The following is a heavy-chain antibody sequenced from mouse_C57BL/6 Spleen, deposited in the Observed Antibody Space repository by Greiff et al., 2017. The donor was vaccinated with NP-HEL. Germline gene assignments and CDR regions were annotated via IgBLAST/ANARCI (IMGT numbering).Heavy chain of an antibody. CDR3: TRLEGANYYCISTH. CDR2: IDPETGGT. V-gene: IGHV1-15*01. CDR1: GYTFTDYD. Sequence: VQLQQSGAELVRPGASVTLSCKASGYTFTDYDMHWVKQTPVHGLEWIGAIDPETGGTAYNQKFKGKAILTADKSSSTAYMELRSLTSEDSAVYYCTRLEGANYYCISTHWGQGTTLTVSS. J-gene: IGHJ2*01. D-gene: IGHD1-1*01.